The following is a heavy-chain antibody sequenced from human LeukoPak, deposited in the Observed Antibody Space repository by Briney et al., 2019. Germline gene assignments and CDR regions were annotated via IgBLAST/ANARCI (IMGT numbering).Heavy chain of an antibody. CDR1: GYTLTGYY. V-gene: IGHV1-2*06. Sequence: ASVKVSCKASGYTLTGYYMHWVRQAPGQGLEWMGRINPNSGGTNYAQKFQGRVTMTRDTSISTAYMELSRLRSDDTAVYYCARARGGYYSGEYYFDYWGQGTLVTVSS. CDR2: INPNSGGT. D-gene: IGHD3-3*01. CDR3: ARARGGYYSGEYYFDY. J-gene: IGHJ4*02.